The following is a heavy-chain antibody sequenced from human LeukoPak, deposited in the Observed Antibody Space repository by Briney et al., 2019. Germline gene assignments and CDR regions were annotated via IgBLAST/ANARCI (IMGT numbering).Heavy chain of an antibody. D-gene: IGHD2-8*02. CDR3: ARDSGGYGMDV. Sequence: GRSLRLSCAASGFTFSSYGMHWVRQAPGKGLEWVAVISYDGSNKYYADSVKGRFTISRDNSKNTLYLQMNSLRAEDTAVYYCARDSGGYGMDVWGQGTTVTVSS. J-gene: IGHJ6*02. CDR1: GFTFSSYG. V-gene: IGHV3-30*03. CDR2: ISYDGSNK.